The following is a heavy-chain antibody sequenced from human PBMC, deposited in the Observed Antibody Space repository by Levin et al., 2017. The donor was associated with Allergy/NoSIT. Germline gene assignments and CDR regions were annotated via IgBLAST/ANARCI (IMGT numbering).Heavy chain of an antibody. CDR3: ARSYGAKVVSAEGYFDY. V-gene: IGHV4-30-4*01. CDR1: GGSISSGDYY. Sequence: PSETLSLTCTVSGGSISSGDYYWSWIRQPPGKGLEWIGYIYYSGSTYYNPSLKSRVTISVDTSKNQFSLKLSSVTAADTAVYYCARSYGAKVVSAEGYFDYWGQGTLVTVSS. J-gene: IGHJ4*02. CDR2: IYYSGST. D-gene: IGHD2-15*01.